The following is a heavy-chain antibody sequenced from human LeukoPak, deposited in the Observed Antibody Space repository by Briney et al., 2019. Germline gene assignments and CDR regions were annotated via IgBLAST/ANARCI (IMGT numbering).Heavy chain of an antibody. Sequence: GGSLRLSCAASGFTFSSYWMSWVRQAPGKGLEWVAVISYDGSNKYYADSVKGRFTISRDNSKNTLYLQMNSLRAEDTAVYYCARGPHYYDSSGYYYGSDYWGQGTLVTVSS. CDR3: ARGPHYYDSSGYYYGSDY. V-gene: IGHV3-30-3*01. CDR1: GFTFSSYW. CDR2: ISYDGSNK. J-gene: IGHJ4*02. D-gene: IGHD3-22*01.